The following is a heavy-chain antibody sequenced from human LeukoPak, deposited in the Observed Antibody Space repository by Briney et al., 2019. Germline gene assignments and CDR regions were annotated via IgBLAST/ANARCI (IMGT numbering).Heavy chain of an antibody. CDR3: ARVSLTGYFAFDY. D-gene: IGHD3-9*01. V-gene: IGHV3-48*03. CDR1: GFTFSSYE. Sequence: GGSLRLSCAASGFTFSSYEMNWVRQAPGKGLEWVSYISSSSSTIYYADSVKGRFTISRDNAKNSLYLQMNSLRVEDTAVYYCARVSLTGYFAFDYWGQGTLVTVSS. J-gene: IGHJ4*02. CDR2: ISSSSSTI.